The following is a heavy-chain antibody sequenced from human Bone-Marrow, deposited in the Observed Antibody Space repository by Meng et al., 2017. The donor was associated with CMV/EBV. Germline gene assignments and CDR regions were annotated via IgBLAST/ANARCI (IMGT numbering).Heavy chain of an antibody. CDR3: ARDRFYERTNYYDNSGYYYVDALDI. J-gene: IGHJ3*02. Sequence: ASVKVSCKASGYTFTSFGISWVRQAPGQGLEWMGWISAYNDNTNYPQKLQGRVTMTIDTSTRTAYMELRSLRSDDTAVYYCARDRFYERTNYYDNSGYYYVDALDIWGQGTMVTVS. D-gene: IGHD3-22*01. CDR2: ISAYNDNT. CDR1: GYTFTSFG. V-gene: IGHV1-18*01.